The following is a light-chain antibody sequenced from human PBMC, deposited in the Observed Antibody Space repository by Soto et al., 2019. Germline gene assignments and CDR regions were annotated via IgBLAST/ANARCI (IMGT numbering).Light chain of an antibody. J-gene: IGKJ1*01. V-gene: IGKV1-5*03. CDR3: HHHLLHSHP. CDR1: QTISSW. Sequence: WRASQTISSWLAWYQQKPGKAPKLLIYKASTLKSGVPSRFSGSGSGTELTLTISSLHPPAYPPYHSHHHLLHSHPFPQGTKVDIK. CDR2: KAS.